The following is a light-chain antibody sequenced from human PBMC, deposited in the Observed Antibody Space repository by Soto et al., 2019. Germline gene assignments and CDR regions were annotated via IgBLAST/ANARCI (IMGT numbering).Light chain of an antibody. CDR2: KAS. Sequence: DIQMTQSPSTLSASVGDRVTITCWASQSISSWLAWYQQKSGKAPNLLIYKASRLETGVPSRFSGSGSGTEFTLTISFLQPDDFATYYCQQYNSYSPLTFGGGTKVDIK. CDR3: QQYNSYSPLT. J-gene: IGKJ4*01. CDR1: QSISSW. V-gene: IGKV1-5*03.